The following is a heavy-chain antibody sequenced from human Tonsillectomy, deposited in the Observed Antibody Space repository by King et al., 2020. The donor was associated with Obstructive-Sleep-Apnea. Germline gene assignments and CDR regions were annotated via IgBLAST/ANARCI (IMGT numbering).Heavy chain of an antibody. Sequence: VQLQESGPGLVKPSETLSLTCTVSGGSISSYYWSWIRQPPGKGLEWIGYIYYSGSTNYNPSLKSRVTISVDTSKNQFSLKLSSVTAADTAVYYCARHMSVTTFWDGYWGQGTLVTVSS. J-gene: IGHJ4*02. CDR3: ARHMSVTTFWDGY. V-gene: IGHV4-59*08. CDR1: GGSISSYY. CDR2: IYYSGST. D-gene: IGHD4-17*01.